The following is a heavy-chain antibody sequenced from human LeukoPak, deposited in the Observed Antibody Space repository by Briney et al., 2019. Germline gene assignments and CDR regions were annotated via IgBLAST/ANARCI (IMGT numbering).Heavy chain of an antibody. Sequence: ASVKVSCKASGYTFTSYDINWVRQATGQGLEWMGWMSPNSGNTGYAQKFQGRVTMTRNTAISTAYMELSSLRSEDTAIYYCARGPSYYDFHHWGQGTLVTVSS. CDR2: MSPNSGNT. D-gene: IGHD3-3*01. V-gene: IGHV1-8*01. CDR1: GYTFTSYD. CDR3: ARGPSYYDFHH. J-gene: IGHJ4*02.